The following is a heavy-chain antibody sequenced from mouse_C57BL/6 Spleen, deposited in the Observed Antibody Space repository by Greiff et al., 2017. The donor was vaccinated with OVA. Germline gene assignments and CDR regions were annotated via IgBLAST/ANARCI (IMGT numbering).Heavy chain of an antibody. V-gene: IGHV1-55*01. CDR2: IYPGSGST. J-gene: IGHJ3*01. D-gene: IGHD1-1*01. CDR1: GYTFTSYW. Sequence: QVQLQQPGAELVKPGASVKMSCKASGYTFTSYWITWVKQRPGQGLEWIGDIYPGSGSTNYNAKFKSKATLTVDTSSSTAYMQLSSLTSEDSAVYYCAREDYYGSSLFAYWGQGTLVTVSA. CDR3: AREDYYGSSLFAY.